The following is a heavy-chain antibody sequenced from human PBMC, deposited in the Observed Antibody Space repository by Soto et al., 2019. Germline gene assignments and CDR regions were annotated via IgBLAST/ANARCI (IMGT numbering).Heavy chain of an antibody. CDR1: GGTFSSYA. D-gene: IGHD4-17*01. CDR3: ARDYGGNSGLIDY. J-gene: IGHJ4*02. CDR2: IIPIFGTA. Sequence: GASVKVSCKASGGTFSSYAISWVRQAPGQGLEWMGGIIPIFGTANYAQKFQGRVTITADESTSTAYMELSSLRSEDTAVYYCARDYGGNSGLIDYWGQGTLVTVSP. V-gene: IGHV1-69*13.